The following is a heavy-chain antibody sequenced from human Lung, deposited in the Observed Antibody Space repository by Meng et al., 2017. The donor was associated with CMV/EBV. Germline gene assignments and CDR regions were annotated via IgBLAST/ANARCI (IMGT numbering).Heavy chain of an antibody. D-gene: IGHD1-26*01. Sequence: SCAVSGGTIKINSFYWAWICQTPGQGLEWIGSVFYSGSTYYNPSLKSRVTISVDTSKNQFSLNVYSVTAADTAVFYCARHFGSGSYPFDYWGQGXLVTVSS. CDR1: GGTIKINSFY. CDR3: ARHFGSGSYPFDY. J-gene: IGHJ4*02. CDR2: VFYSGST. V-gene: IGHV4-39*01.